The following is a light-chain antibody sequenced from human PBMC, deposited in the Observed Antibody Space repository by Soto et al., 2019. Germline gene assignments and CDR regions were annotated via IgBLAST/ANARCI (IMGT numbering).Light chain of an antibody. CDR1: TSNIGSNT. V-gene: IGLV1-44*01. CDR3: AAWDDSLHGVV. Sequence: QSVLTQPPSASGTPGQRVTISCFGSTSNIGSNTVNWYQQLPGTAPKLLIASDDQRPSGVPDRFSGSKSDTSASLAISGLQSEDEADYYCAAWDDSLHGVVFGGGPKVTVL. J-gene: IGLJ2*01. CDR2: SDD.